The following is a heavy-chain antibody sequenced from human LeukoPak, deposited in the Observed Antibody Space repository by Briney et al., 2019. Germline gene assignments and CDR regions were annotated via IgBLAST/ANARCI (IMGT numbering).Heavy chain of an antibody. CDR1: GGSISSYY. D-gene: IGHD2-2*01. CDR3: ARRMPYCSSTSCHRYYFDY. CDR2: IYYSGST. V-gene: IGHV4-59*04. Sequence: SETLSLTCTVSGGSISSYYWSWIRQPPGKGLEWIGYIYYSGSTYYNPSLESRVTISVDTSKNQFSLKLSSVTAADTAVYCCARRMPYCSSTSCHRYYFDYWGQGTLVTVSS. J-gene: IGHJ4*02.